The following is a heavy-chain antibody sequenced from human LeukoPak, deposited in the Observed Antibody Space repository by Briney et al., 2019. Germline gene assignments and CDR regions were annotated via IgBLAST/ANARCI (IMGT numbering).Heavy chain of an antibody. Sequence: PSETLSLTCAVYGGSFSGYYWSWIRQPPGKGLEWIGEINHSGSTNYNPSLKSRVTISVDTSKNQFSLKLSSVTAADTAVYYCARVFGQTTLRDYVWGSYRYSGMDVWGQGTTVTVSS. V-gene: IGHV4-34*01. D-gene: IGHD3-16*02. CDR1: GGSFSGYY. CDR2: INHSGST. J-gene: IGHJ6*02. CDR3: ARVFGQTTLRDYVWGSYRYSGMDV.